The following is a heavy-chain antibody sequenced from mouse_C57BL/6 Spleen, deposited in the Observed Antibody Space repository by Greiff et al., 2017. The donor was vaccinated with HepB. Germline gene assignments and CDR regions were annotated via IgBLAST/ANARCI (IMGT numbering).Heavy chain of an antibody. D-gene: IGHD2-4*01. CDR2: INPNNGGT. CDR1: GYTFTDYY. V-gene: IGHV1-26*01. CDR3: ARRGIYYDFHWYFDV. Sequence: EVQLQQSGPELVKPGASVKISCKASGYTFTDYYMNWVKQSHGKSLEWIGDINPNNGGTSYNQKFKGKATLTVDKSSSTAYMELRSLTSEDSAVYYCARRGIYYDFHWYFDVWGTGTTVTVSS. J-gene: IGHJ1*03.